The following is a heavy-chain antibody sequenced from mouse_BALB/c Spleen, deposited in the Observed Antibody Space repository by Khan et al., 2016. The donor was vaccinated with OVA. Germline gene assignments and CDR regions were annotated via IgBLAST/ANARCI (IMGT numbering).Heavy chain of an antibody. J-gene: IGHJ4*01. D-gene: IGHD1-1*01. Sequence: VQLQQSGAELVKPGASVKLSCTASGFNFNDTCLHWVKQRPEQGLEWIGRIDPATGDTKYDPKFQARATITADTPSNIAYLQLSSLTSEDTAVYYCARSNSLWPMDYWGQGTSVTVSS. CDR3: ARSNSLWPMDY. CDR1: GFNFNDTC. V-gene: IGHV14-3*02. CDR2: IDPATGDT.